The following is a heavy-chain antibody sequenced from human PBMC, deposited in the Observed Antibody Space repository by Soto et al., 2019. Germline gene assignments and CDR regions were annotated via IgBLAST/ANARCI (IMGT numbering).Heavy chain of an antibody. CDR3: AHSVSPRVFDH. V-gene: IGHV2-5*02. Sequence: QITLKESGPTLVNPTQTLTLTCTFSGFSLTTSGLGVGWVRQPPGKALEWLALIYRDDDKRYSPSLKSRLTITKDTSKNQVVLTMTNMDPVDTATYYCAHSVSPRVFDHWGQGTLVTVSS. J-gene: IGHJ4*02. CDR1: GFSLTTSGLG. CDR2: IYRDDDK.